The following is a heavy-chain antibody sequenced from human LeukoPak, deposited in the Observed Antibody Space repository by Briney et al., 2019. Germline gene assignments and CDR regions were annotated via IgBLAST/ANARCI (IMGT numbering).Heavy chain of an antibody. V-gene: IGHV1-18*01. CDR1: GYTFTSYG. CDR3: ARGDSIAVAGEYYYYGMDV. CDR2: ISAYNGNT. J-gene: IGHJ6*02. Sequence: ASVKVSCKASGYTFTSYGISWVRQAPGQGLEWMGWISAYNGNTNYAQKLQGRVTMTTDTSTSTAYVELRSLRSDDTAVYYCARGDSIAVAGEYYYYGMDVWGQGTTVTVSS. D-gene: IGHD6-19*01.